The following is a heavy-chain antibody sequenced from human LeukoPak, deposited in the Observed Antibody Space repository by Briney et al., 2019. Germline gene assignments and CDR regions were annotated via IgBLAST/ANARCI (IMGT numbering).Heavy chain of an antibody. CDR1: GVSVSSGDYS. J-gene: IGHJ3*02. CDR3: ARGLDYGDYDDAFDI. D-gene: IGHD4-17*01. V-gene: IGHV4-30-4*07. Sequence: SETLSLTCAVSGVSVSSGDYSWSWIRQPPGKGLECIGYLFYSGYTYYNPSLKSRVTLSVDTSKNQFSLKLSSVTAADTAVYYCARGLDYGDYDDAFDIWGQGTMVTVSS. CDR2: LFYSGYT.